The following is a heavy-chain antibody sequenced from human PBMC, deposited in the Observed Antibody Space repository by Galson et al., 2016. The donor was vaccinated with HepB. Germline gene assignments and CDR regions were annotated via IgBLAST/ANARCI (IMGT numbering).Heavy chain of an antibody. D-gene: IGHD2-2*01. Sequence: SLRLSCAASGLTFSDYWIHWVRQGPGKGLEWVSSITGSTGVTYYADSVRGRFTISRDNSKNTLYLQMKSLRAEDTALYYCAKDRASVPDAFDIWGQGTVVTVSS. CDR1: GLTFSDYW. CDR3: AKDRASVPDAFDI. J-gene: IGHJ3*02. V-gene: IGHV3-23*01. CDR2: ITGSTGVT.